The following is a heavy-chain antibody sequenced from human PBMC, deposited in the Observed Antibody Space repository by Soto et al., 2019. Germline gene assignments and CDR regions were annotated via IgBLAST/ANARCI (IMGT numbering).Heavy chain of an antibody. CDR1: GGSISSYY. Sequence: TLSLTCTVSGGSISSYYWSWIRQPPGKGLEWIGYIYYSGSTNYNSSLKSRVTISVDTSKNQFSLKLSSVTAADTAVYYCARLEYQLQRKDYYYYMDVWGKGTTVTVSS. CDR3: ARLEYQLQRKDYYYYMDV. J-gene: IGHJ6*03. V-gene: IGHV4-59*08. D-gene: IGHD2-2*01. CDR2: IYYSGST.